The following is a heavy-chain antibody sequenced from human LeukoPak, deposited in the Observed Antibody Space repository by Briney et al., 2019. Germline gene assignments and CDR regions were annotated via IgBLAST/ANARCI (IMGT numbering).Heavy chain of an antibody. CDR3: AKHRFDY. CDR1: GFTFSTYG. CDR2: MSFDGSDK. Sequence: GGSLRLSCAASGFTFSTYGMHWVRQAPGKGLEWVAVMSFDGSDKYYADSVKGRFTISRDNSKNTLYLQMNSLKAEDTAVYYCAKHRFDYWGQGTLVTVSS. V-gene: IGHV3-30*18. J-gene: IGHJ4*02.